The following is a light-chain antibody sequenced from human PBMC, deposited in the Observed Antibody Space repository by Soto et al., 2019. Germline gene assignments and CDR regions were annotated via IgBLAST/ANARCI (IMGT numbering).Light chain of an antibody. V-gene: IGLV1-40*01. J-gene: IGLJ3*02. CDR1: SSNIGAGYD. CDR2: GNS. Sequence: QYVLTQPPSVSGAPGQRVTISCTGSSSNIGAGYDVHWYQQLPGTAPKLLIYGNSNRPSGVPDRFSGSKSGTSASLAITGLQAEDEADYYCQSYDSTLSGSGFGGGTQLTVL. CDR3: QSYDSTLSGSG.